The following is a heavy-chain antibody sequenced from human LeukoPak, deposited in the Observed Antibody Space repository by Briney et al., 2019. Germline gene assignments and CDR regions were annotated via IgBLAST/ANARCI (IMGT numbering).Heavy chain of an antibody. CDR1: GYTFTSYG. Sequence: ASVKVSCKASGYTFTSYGISRVRQAPGQGLEWMGWISAYNGNTNYAQKLQGRVTMTTDTSTSTAYMELRSLRSDDTAVYYCARDSRPGFSVAGDAFDIWGQGTMVTVSS. CDR3: ARDSRPGFSVAGDAFDI. CDR2: ISAYNGNT. V-gene: IGHV1-18*01. J-gene: IGHJ3*02. D-gene: IGHD6-19*01.